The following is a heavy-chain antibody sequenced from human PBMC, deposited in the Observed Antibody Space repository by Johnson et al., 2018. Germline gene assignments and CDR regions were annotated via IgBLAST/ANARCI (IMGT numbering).Heavy chain of an antibody. V-gene: IGHV3-13*01. Sequence: VQLGQSGGGVVQPGRSLRLSCAASGFTFSSYDMHWVRQATGKGLEWVSAIGTAGDTYYPGSVKGRFTISRENAKNSLYLQMNSPRAGETAVYYCAKVGVGPTLDAFDIWGQGTMVTVSS. J-gene: IGHJ3*02. D-gene: IGHD1-26*01. CDR3: AKVGVGPTLDAFDI. CDR2: IGTAGDT. CDR1: GFTFSSYD.